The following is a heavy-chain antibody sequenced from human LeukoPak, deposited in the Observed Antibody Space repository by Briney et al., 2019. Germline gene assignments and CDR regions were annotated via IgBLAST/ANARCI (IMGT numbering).Heavy chain of an antibody. J-gene: IGHJ4*02. CDR3: ARYGDYAGDFDY. Sequence: GGTLRLSCAASGFTFSSYGMSWVRQAPGKGLEWVSAISGSGGSTYYADSVKGRFTISRDNSKNTLYLQMNSLRAEDTVVYYCARYGDYAGDFDYWGQGTLVTVPS. D-gene: IGHD4-17*01. CDR2: ISGSGGST. V-gene: IGHV3-23*01. CDR1: GFTFSSYG.